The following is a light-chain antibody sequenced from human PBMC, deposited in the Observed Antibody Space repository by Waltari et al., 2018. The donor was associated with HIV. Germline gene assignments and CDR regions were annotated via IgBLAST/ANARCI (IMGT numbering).Light chain of an antibody. Sequence: QSVLTQPPSASGTPGQRITISCSGSSSNIGSNYVYWYQQLPGTAPKLLIYRNNHRPPGVPDRFSGSKSGTSASLAIRGLRSEDEADYYCATWDDTLSGHVVFGGGTKLNVL. CDR2: RNN. CDR3: ATWDDTLSGHVV. J-gene: IGLJ2*01. V-gene: IGLV1-47*01. CDR1: SSNIGSNY.